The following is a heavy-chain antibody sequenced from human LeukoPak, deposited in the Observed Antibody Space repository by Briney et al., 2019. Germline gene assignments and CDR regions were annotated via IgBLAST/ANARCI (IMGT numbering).Heavy chain of an antibody. CDR3: ARAIGGEYSGSYNY. Sequence: ASVKVSCKASGYTFTGYDINWVRQATGQGLEWMGWMNPNSGNTGYAQRFQGRVTMTRNTSISTAYMELSSLRYEDTAVYYCARAIGGEYSGSYNYWGQGTLVTVSS. J-gene: IGHJ4*02. CDR1: GYTFTGYD. V-gene: IGHV1-8*01. D-gene: IGHD1-26*01. CDR2: MNPNSGNT.